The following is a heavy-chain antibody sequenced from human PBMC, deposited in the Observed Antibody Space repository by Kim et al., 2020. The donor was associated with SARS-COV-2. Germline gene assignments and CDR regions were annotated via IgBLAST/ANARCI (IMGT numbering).Heavy chain of an antibody. D-gene: IGHD3-3*01. CDR2: IYYSGST. V-gene: IGHV4-39*01. Sequence: SETLSLTCTVSGGSISSSSYYWGWIRQPPGKGLEWIGSIYYSGSTYYKPSLKSRVTISVDTSKNQFSLKLSSVTAADTAVYYCARQGFWSGYLVYFDYWGQGTLVTVSS. CDR1: GGSISSSSYY. CDR3: ARQGFWSGYLVYFDY. J-gene: IGHJ4*02.